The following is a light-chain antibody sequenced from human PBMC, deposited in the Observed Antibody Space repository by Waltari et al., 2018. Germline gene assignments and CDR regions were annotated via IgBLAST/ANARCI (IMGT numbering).Light chain of an antibody. CDR3: QQLKSYPLT. Sequence: TFRGDQGITNSLSLFQKKPGEAPRSLIYAASTLQSGVPSRFSGSGSGTDFTLTISSLQPEDSATYYCQQLKSYPLTFGGGTKVEI. CDR1: QGITNS. J-gene: IGKJ4*01. V-gene: IGKV1-16*01. CDR2: AAS.